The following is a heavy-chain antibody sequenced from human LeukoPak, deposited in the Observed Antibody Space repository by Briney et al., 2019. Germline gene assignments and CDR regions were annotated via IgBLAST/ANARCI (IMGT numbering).Heavy chain of an antibody. D-gene: IGHD3-22*01. Sequence: GGSLRLSCVASGFTFSSYWMSWVRQAPGKGLEWVSGISWNSGSIGYADSVKGRFAISRDNAKNSLYLQMNSLRAEDTAVYYCARVPHYYDKPDNWGQGTLVTVSS. CDR3: ARVPHYYDKPDN. V-gene: IGHV3-20*04. J-gene: IGHJ4*02. CDR2: ISWNSGSI. CDR1: GFTFSSYW.